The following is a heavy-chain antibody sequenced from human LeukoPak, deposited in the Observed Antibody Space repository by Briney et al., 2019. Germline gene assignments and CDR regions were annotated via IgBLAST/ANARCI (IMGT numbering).Heavy chain of an antibody. D-gene: IGHD2-15*01. CDR3: TTVRGFCSGGSCLGY. V-gene: IGHV3-15*01. J-gene: IGHJ4*02. CDR2: IKSKTDGGTT. Sequence: PGGSPRLSCAASGFTFSDYYMSWVRQAPGKGLEWVGRIKSKTDGGTTDHAAPVKGRFTISRDDSKNTLYLQMNSLKTEDTAVYYCTTVRGFCSGGSCLGYWGQGTLVTVSS. CDR1: GFTFSDYY.